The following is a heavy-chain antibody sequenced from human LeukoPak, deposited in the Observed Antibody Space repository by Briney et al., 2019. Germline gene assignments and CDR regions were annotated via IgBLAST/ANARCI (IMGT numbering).Heavy chain of an antibody. D-gene: IGHD3-9*01. V-gene: IGHV3-7*01. CDR1: GFTFNNHW. Sequence: GGSLRLSCATSGFTFNNHWMSWVRQTPGKVLEWVANIHPDGSEKYYVDSVKGRFTISRDNAKNTLYLQMNSLRAEDTAVYYCARDYDILTGYLRYNWFDPWGQGTLVTVSS. CDR3: ARDYDILTGYLRYNWFDP. J-gene: IGHJ5*02. CDR2: IHPDGSEK.